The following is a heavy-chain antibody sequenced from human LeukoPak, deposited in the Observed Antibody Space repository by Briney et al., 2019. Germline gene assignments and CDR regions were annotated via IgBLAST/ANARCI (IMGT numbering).Heavy chain of an antibody. D-gene: IGHD1-1*01. CDR3: ARANWNDGGEVAY. CDR2: ISGSGTYT. CDR1: GFTFSNYA. Sequence: GGSLRLSCVASGFTFSNYAMTWVRQAPGKGLEWVSGISGSGTYTYYSGSVRGRFTISRDNSKNTLYLQMDTLRAEDTAVYYCARANWNDGGEVAYWGQGTLGSVSS. J-gene: IGHJ4*02. V-gene: IGHV3-23*01.